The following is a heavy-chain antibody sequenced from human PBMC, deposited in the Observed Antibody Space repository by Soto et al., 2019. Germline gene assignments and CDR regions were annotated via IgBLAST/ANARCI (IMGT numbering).Heavy chain of an antibody. CDR2: IYKSTTT. Sequence: PSETLSLTCSVAGGSIATVDYFWAWIRQPPGQALEYIGYIYKSTTTYYNPSFESRVAISLDTSKSQFSLTVTSVTAADTAVYFCARGRYCLTGRCFPNWFDSWGQETLVTVSS. CDR3: ARGRYCLTGRCFPNWFDS. D-gene: IGHD2-15*01. J-gene: IGHJ5*01. CDR1: GGSIATVDYF. V-gene: IGHV4-30-4*01.